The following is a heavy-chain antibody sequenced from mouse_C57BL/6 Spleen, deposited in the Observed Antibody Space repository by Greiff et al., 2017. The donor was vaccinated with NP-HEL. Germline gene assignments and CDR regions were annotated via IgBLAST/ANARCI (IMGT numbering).Heavy chain of an antibody. Sequence: QVQLQQSGAELVKPGASVKLSCKASGYTFTSYWMHWVKQRPGQGLEWIGMIHPNSGSTNYNEKFKSKATLTVDKSSSTAYMQLSSLTSEDSAVYYCATPYDYGGFDYWGQGTTLTVSS. CDR1: GYTFTSYW. CDR2: IHPNSGST. CDR3: ATPYDYGGFDY. D-gene: IGHD2-4*01. V-gene: IGHV1-64*01. J-gene: IGHJ2*01.